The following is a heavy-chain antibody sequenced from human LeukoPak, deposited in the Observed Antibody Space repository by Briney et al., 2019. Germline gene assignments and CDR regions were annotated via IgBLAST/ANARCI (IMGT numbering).Heavy chain of an antibody. V-gene: IGHV3-7*01. CDR3: ARAYWSRFDY. CDR2: MNPDGSDN. Sequence: GGSLRLSCAASGFTFSSYSMNWVRQAPGKGLEWVANMNPDGSDNYYVDSVKGRFTISRDNAKNSLFLQMNSLRPEDTAVYYCARAYWSRFDYWGQGTLVTVSS. D-gene: IGHD1-1*01. CDR1: GFTFSSYS. J-gene: IGHJ4*02.